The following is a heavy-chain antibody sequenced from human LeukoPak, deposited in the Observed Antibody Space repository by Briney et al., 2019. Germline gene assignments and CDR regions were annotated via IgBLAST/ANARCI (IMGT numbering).Heavy chain of an antibody. D-gene: IGHD1-26*01. CDR2: IIPIFGTA. J-gene: IGHJ4*02. CDR1: GGTFSSYA. CDR3: ARGGSGSYRQKGYFDY. Sequence: GASVKVSCKASGGTFSSYAISWVRQAPGQGLEWMGGIIPIFGTANYAQKFQGRVTITTDESTSTAYMELSSLRSEDTAVYYCARGGSGSYRQKGYFDYWGQGTLVTVSS. V-gene: IGHV1-69*05.